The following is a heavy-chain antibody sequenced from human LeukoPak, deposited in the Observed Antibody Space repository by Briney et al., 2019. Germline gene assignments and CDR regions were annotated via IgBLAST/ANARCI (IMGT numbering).Heavy chain of an antibody. CDR1: GFTFSDYA. Sequence: PGGSLRLSCAASGFTFSDYAMHWVRQAPGKELEYVSAISSNGGSIHYANSVKGRFTISRDNSKNTLYLQMDSLRAEDMAVYYCAKGWRDYGSGSYYDPADYFDYWGQGTLVTVSS. CDR3: AKGWRDYGSGSYYDPADYFDY. J-gene: IGHJ4*02. V-gene: IGHV3-64*01. D-gene: IGHD3-10*01. CDR2: ISSNGGSI.